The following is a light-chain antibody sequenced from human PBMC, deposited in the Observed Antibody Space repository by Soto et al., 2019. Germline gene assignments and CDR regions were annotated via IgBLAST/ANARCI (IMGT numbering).Light chain of an antibody. CDR1: QSVSSN. Sequence: IVMTQSPATLSVSPGERATLSCRASQSVSSNLAWYQQKSGQSPRLLIYGASTRATGIPARFSGSGSGTEFTLTISSLQSEDFAVYYCQQFGNWPRTFGQGTKVDIK. CDR2: GAS. CDR3: QQFGNWPRT. J-gene: IGKJ1*01. V-gene: IGKV3-15*01.